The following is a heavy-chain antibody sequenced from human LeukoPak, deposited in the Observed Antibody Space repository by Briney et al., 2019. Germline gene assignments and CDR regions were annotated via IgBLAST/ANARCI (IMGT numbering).Heavy chain of an antibody. V-gene: IGHV1-2*02. CDR2: INPNSGGT. D-gene: IGHD3-22*01. CDR1: GYTFTGYY. CDR3: ARDPTTMIVVVSHGFDY. Sequence: ASVKVSCKASGYTFTGYYIHWVRQAPGQGLEWMGWINPNSGGTNYAQKFQGRVTMTRDTSISTAYMELSRLRSDDTAVYYCARDPTTMIVVVSHGFDYWGQGTLVTVSS. J-gene: IGHJ4*02.